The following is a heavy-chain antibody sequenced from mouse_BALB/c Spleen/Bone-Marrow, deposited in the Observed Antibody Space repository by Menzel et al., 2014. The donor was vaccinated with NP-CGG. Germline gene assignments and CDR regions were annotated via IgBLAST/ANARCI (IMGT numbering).Heavy chain of an antibody. J-gene: IGHJ4*01. CDR1: GFSLTSYG. Sequence: QVQLQQSGPGLVQPSQSLSITCTVSGFSLTSYGVHWVRPSPGKGLEWLGVIWSGGSTDYNAAFISRLSISKDNSKSQVFSKMNSLQANDTAIYYCASNWDYAMDYWGQGTSVTVSS. V-gene: IGHV2-2*02. CDR3: ASNWDYAMDY. CDR2: IWSGGST. D-gene: IGHD4-1*01.